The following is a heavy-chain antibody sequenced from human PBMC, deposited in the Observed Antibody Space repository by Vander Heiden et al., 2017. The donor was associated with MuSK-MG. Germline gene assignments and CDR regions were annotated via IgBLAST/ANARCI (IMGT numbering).Heavy chain of an antibody. CDR2: IYTTGST. D-gene: IGHD3-10*01. V-gene: IGHV4-4*07. CDR3: AGERTWFVIDY. J-gene: IGHJ4*02. Sequence: QVQLQESGPGLVKPSETLSLTCRVSGGSISRYSWLWIRQPAGKGLEWIGRIYTTGSTNYNPSLKSRVTVSVDTSKNQFSMKMTSVTAADTAVYYCAGERTWFVIDYWGQGTLVTVSS. CDR1: GGSISRYS.